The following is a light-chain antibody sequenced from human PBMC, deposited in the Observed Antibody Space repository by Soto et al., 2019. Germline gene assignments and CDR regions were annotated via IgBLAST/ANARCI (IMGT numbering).Light chain of an antibody. Sequence: EIVLTQSPGTLSLSPGERATLSCRASQGVSTSHLAWYQQKPGQAPRLLIYGASSRASGIPDRFSGSGSGTDFTLTINRLEPEYFAVYYCQQYDSSTYTFGQGTKLEIK. V-gene: IGKV3-20*01. CDR1: QGVSTSH. CDR3: QQYDSSTYT. CDR2: GAS. J-gene: IGKJ2*01.